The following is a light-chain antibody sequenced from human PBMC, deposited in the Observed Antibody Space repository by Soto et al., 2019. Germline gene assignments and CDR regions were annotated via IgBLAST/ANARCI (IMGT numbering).Light chain of an antibody. V-gene: IGLV1-40*01. J-gene: IGLJ3*02. CDR3: QXYDSSLSGWV. CDR2: GNS. CDR1: SSXIGAGYD. Sequence: QSVLTQPPSVSGAPGQRVTISCTESSSXIGAGYDVHWYQQLPGTAPKLLIYGNSNRPSGVSDRFSGSKSGTSASLAITGXXXXXXXXXXXQXYDSSLSGWVFGGGTKVTVL.